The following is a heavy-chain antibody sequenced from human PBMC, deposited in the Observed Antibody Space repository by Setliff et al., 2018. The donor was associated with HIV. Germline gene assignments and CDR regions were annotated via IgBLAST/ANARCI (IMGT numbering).Heavy chain of an antibody. Sequence: NPSETLSLTCTVSGVSVSRDGYYWSWIRQLPGKDLEWIAFISYIGTTFYNPSLKSRLTISRVPAKNQFSLKLSSVTAADTAVYYCARVVLLEPLTPGGTFDIWGQGTTVTVSS. D-gene: IGHD3-16*01. CDR3: ARVVLLEPLTPGGTFDI. CDR2: ISYIGTT. V-gene: IGHV4-31*03. CDR1: GVSVSRDGYY. J-gene: IGHJ3*02.